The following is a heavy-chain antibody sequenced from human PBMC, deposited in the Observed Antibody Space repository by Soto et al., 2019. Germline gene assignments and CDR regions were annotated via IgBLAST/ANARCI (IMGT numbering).Heavy chain of an antibody. CDR1: GFTFSSYG. Sequence: PGGSLRLSCAAPGFTFSSYGMHWVRQAPGKGLEWVAVIWYDGSNKYYADSVKGRFTISRDNSKNTLYLQMNSLRAEDTAVYYCARDCYYDSSGPFDYWGQGTLVTVSS. D-gene: IGHD3-22*01. CDR3: ARDCYYDSSGPFDY. CDR2: IWYDGSNK. V-gene: IGHV3-33*01. J-gene: IGHJ4*02.